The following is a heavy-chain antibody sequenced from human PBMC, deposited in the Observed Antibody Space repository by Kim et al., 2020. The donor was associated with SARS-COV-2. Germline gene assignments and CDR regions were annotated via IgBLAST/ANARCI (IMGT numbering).Heavy chain of an antibody. D-gene: IGHD3-22*01. V-gene: IGHV3-23*01. J-gene: IGHJ4*02. Sequence: YNEAPMKGRFTTFRDNSKNTLYLQMNSLRAEDTAVYYCAKDSSSGFDYWGQGTLVTVSS. CDR3: AKDSSSGFDY.